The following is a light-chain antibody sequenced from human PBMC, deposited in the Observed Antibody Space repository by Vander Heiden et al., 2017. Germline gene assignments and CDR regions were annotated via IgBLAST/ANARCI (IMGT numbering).Light chain of an antibody. Sequence: PPAASASPGQSVTISCTGTSSDIGGYNYVSWYQQHLGKAPQLIIYDVTERPSGVPDRFSGSKSGNTASLTVSGLQTEDEADYYCSSYAGTNNILFGGGTKLTVL. CDR2: DVT. V-gene: IGLV2-8*01. J-gene: IGLJ2*01. CDR3: SSYAGTNNIL. CDR1: SSDIGGYNY.